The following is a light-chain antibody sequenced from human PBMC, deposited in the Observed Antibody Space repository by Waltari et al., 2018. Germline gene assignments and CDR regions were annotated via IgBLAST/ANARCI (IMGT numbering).Light chain of an antibody. CDR1: SSDIGAYNF. Sequence: QSALTQPASVSGSPGQSITISCTGTSSDIGAYNFASWYQKHPGKAPKGMIYDVNNRPSGVSSRFSGSKSGNTASLTISGLQAEDEADYYCSSYTTGSTRYVFGSGTKVTVL. CDR2: DVN. V-gene: IGLV2-14*03. J-gene: IGLJ1*01. CDR3: SSYTTGSTRYV.